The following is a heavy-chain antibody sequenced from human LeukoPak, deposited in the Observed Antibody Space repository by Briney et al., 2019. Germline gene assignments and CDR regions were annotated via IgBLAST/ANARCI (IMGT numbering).Heavy chain of an antibody. CDR2: INPNSGGT. CDR3: ARTYYYDSSGYPDY. D-gene: IGHD3-22*01. V-gene: IGHV1-2*02. J-gene: IGHJ4*02. Sequence: GASVKVSCKXSGYTFTGYYMHWVRQAPGQGLEWMGWINPNSGGTNYAQKFQGRVTMTRDTSISTAYMELSRLRSDDTAVYYCARTYYYDSSGYPDYWGQGTLVTVSS. CDR1: GYTFTGYY.